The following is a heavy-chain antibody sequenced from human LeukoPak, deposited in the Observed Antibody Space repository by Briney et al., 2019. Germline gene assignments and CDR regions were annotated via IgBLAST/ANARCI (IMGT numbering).Heavy chain of an antibody. J-gene: IGHJ6*02. CDR1: GYTFTSYH. V-gene: IGHV1-46*01. CDR3: ARDSGSYGMDV. CDR2: INPSGGST. D-gene: IGHD3-22*01. Sequence: ASVKVSCKASGYTFTSYHMHWVRQAPGQGLEWMGIINPSGGSTTYAQKFQDRITMTRDTSTSTVYMELSSLRSEDTAVYYCARDSGSYGMDVWGQATTVTVSS.